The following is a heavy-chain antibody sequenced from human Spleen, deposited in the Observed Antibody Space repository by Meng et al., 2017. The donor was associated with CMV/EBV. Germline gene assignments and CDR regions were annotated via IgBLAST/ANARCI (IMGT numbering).Heavy chain of an antibody. V-gene: IGHV3-15*01. Sequence: PGKGLEWVSRIKSKTDGGTTDYAAPVKGRFTISRDDSKNTLYLQMNSLKTEDTAVYYCTTDEGLSSGNYDFWSAHYSPYYYYGMDVWGQGTTVTVSS. CDR2: IKSKTDGGTT. CDR3: TTDEGLSSGNYDFWSAHYSPYYYYGMDV. D-gene: IGHD3-3*01. J-gene: IGHJ6*02.